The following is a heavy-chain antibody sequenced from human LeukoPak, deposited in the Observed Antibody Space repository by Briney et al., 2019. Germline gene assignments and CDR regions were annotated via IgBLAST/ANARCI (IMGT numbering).Heavy chain of an antibody. V-gene: IGHV1-18*01. Sequence: ASVKVSCKASGYTFTSYGISWVRQAPGQGLEWMGWISAYNGNTNYAQKLQGRVIMTTDTSTSTAYMELRSLRSDDTAVYYCARDPLYCGGDCYPETDYYGMDVWGQGTTVTVSS. CDR2: ISAYNGNT. J-gene: IGHJ6*02. CDR1: GYTFTSYG. CDR3: ARDPLYCGGDCYPETDYYGMDV. D-gene: IGHD2-21*02.